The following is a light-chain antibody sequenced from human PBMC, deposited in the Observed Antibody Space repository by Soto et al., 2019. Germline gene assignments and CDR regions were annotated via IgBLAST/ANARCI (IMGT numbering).Light chain of an antibody. Sequence: QSALTQPASVSGSPGQSITISCTGTSSDVGGFKYVSWYQQYTGKAPKLIIYDVSNRPSGVSHRFSGSKSRNTASLTISGLQAEDEADFYCNSYATSTTLVVFGGGIKLTVL. J-gene: IGLJ2*01. CDR1: SSDVGGFKY. CDR2: DVS. CDR3: NSYATSTTLVV. V-gene: IGLV2-14*01.